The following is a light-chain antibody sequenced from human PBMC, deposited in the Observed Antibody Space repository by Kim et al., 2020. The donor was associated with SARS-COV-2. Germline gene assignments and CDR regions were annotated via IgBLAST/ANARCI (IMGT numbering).Light chain of an antibody. V-gene: IGLV3-19*01. CDR2: DEN. J-gene: IGLJ1*01. Sequence: AWGQTVRSKGQGDSLRTYYASWCQQKPGQAPVLVIYDENNRPSGIPDRFSASSSGNTASLTITGAQAEDEADYYCNSRDTSGNSYFFGTGTKVTVL. CDR3: NSRDTSGNSYF. CDR1: SLRTYY.